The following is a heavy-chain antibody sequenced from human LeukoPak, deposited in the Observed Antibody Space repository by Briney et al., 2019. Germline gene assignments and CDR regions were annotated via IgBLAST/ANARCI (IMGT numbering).Heavy chain of an antibody. J-gene: IGHJ4*02. Sequence: KPSETLSLTCTVSGGSISSGSYYWSWIRQPAGKGLEWIGRIYTSGSTNYNPSLKSRVTISVDTSKNQFSLKLSSVTAADTAVYYCARYRNYHAIESWGQGTLVTVSS. CDR3: ARYRNYHAIES. CDR2: IYTSGST. D-gene: IGHD4-11*01. V-gene: IGHV4-61*02. CDR1: GGSISSGSYY.